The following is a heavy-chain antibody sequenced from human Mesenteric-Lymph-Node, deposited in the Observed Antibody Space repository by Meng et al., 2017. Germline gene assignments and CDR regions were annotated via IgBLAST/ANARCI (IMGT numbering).Heavy chain of an antibody. CDR1: GGSVSSGGYY. J-gene: IGHJ5*02. CDR2: FYHSGST. D-gene: IGHD1/OR15-1a*01. Sequence: QVPLQDSGPGLVRPSAPLSVTCSVDGGSVSSGGYYWSWIRQTPGKALEWIGYFYHSGSTDYHPSLKSRVTILADTSKNQFSLKLSSVTAADTAVYYCARGERTTGWFDPWGQGALVTVSS. V-gene: IGHV4-61*08. CDR3: ARGERTTGWFDP.